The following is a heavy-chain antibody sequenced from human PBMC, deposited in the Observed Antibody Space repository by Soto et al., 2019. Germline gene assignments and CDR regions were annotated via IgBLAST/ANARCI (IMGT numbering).Heavy chain of an antibody. Sequence: SETLSLTCTVSGGSISSYRWSWIRQPAGKGLEWVGRLNTYGNTHYNPSLKSRVTVSVDTSRNQFFLTLRSVTAADSAVYHCGRESGETWDYEASWGQGTPVTVSS. CDR3: GRESGETWDYEAS. D-gene: IGHD1-7*01. CDR1: GGSISSYR. CDR2: LNTYGNT. V-gene: IGHV4-4*07. J-gene: IGHJ5*02.